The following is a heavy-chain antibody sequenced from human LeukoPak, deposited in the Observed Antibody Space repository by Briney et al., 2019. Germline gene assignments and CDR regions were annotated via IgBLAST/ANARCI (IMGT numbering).Heavy chain of an antibody. CDR3: ARGWRSSENWFDP. D-gene: IGHD6-6*01. Sequence: ASVKVSCKASGYTFTSYDINWVRQATGQGLEWTGWMNPNSGNTGYAQKFQGRVTMTRNTSISTAYMELSSLRSEDTAVYYCARGWRSSENWFDPWGQGTLVTVSS. CDR2: MNPNSGNT. CDR1: GYTFTSYD. J-gene: IGHJ5*02. V-gene: IGHV1-8*01.